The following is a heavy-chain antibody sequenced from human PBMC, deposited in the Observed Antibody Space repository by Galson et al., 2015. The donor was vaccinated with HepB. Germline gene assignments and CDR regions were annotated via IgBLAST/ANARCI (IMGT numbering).Heavy chain of an antibody. CDR2: ISWNSGSI. Sequence: SLRLSCAASGFTFDDYAMHWVRQAPGKGLEWVSGISWNSGSIGYADSVKGRFTISRDNAKNSLYLQMNSLRAEDTALYYCAKGCSSTSCYTGDFDYWGQGTLVTVSS. CDR3: AKGCSSTSCYTGDFDY. D-gene: IGHD2-2*02. V-gene: IGHV3-9*01. CDR1: GFTFDDYA. J-gene: IGHJ4*02.